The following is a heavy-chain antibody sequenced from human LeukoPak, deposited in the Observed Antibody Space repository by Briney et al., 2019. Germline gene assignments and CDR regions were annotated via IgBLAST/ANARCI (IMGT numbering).Heavy chain of an antibody. CDR1: GYSISSDNY. V-gene: IGHV4-38-2*01. CDR3: ARAPRDSSSSNYMRRFDY. J-gene: IGHJ4*02. D-gene: IGHD3-22*01. Sequence: SETLSLTCAVSGYSISSDNYWVWIRQPPGQGLEWTGGIYHSGSTYYNPSLKSRVTMSVDTSKNQFSLKVRSVTAADTAVYYCARAPRDSSSSNYMRRFDYWGQGTLVTVSS. CDR2: IYHSGST.